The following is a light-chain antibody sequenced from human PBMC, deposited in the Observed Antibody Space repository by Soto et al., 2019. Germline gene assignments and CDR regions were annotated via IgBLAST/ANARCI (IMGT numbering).Light chain of an antibody. CDR1: QRLXSSY. J-gene: IGKJ1*01. V-gene: IGKV3-15*01. Sequence: IVLTQSPGTLSLSPGESATLSCRASQRLXSSYLAGHRQKPGQAPSLLXYPSSTRATGIPARLSGSGSGTEFTLTISSLHSEDFVVYYCQQYKNGPRTFGQGTKVDIK. CDR3: QQYKNGPRT. CDR2: PSS.